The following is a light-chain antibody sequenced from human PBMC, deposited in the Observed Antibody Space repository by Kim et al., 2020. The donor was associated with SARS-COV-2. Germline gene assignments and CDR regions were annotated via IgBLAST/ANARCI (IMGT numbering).Light chain of an antibody. CDR2: GNS. Sequence: QPVLTQPPSVSGAPGQRVAISCTGSSSNIGAGFDVHWYQQLPGTAPKLLISGNSIRPSGVPDRFSGSKSGTSASLAITGLQAEDEADYYCQSYDSRLSGSVFGGGTQLTVL. CDR1: SSNIGAGFD. V-gene: IGLV1-40*01. CDR3: QSYDSRLSGSV. J-gene: IGLJ2*01.